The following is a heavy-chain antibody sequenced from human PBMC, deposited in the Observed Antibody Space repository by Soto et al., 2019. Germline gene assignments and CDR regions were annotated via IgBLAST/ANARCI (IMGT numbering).Heavy chain of an antibody. CDR2: VFVTGIT. V-gene: IGHV4-39*01. D-gene: IGHD4-17*01. J-gene: IGHJ4*02. Sequence: SETLSLTCTVSGGSMGSTNYYCGWIRQPPGKGLEWIGNVFVTGITFYNPSLESRVSISVDTSKSQFSLRLTSVTAADTAVYYCVRQVGDYYFDQWGRGTLVTVS. CDR1: GGSMGSTNYY. CDR3: VRQVGDYYFDQ.